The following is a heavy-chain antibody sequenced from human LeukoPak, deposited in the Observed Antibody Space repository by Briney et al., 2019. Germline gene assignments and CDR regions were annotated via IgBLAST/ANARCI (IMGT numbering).Heavy chain of an antibody. D-gene: IGHD3-10*01. CDR2: IYYSGTT. J-gene: IGHJ4*02. Sequence: PSETLSLTCTVSGGSISESGYYWVWIRQPPGKGLEWIATIYYSGTTYYNPSLKSRATISVGTSKNQFPLKLSSVIAADTAVYYCARHKAYGSGSFGPHCFDYWGQGTLVTVSS. CDR3: ARHKAYGSGSFGPHCFDY. CDR1: GGSISESGYY. V-gene: IGHV4-39*01.